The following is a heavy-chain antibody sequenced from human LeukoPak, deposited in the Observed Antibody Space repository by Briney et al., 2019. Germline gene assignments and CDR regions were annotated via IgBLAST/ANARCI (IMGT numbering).Heavy chain of an antibody. V-gene: IGHV3-23*01. Sequence: GGSLRLSCAASGFTFSSYAMSSVRQAPGKGLEWVSAISGSGGSTYYADSVKGRFTISRDNSKNTLYLQMNSLRAEDTAVYYCAKVRAVAGTIDYWGQGTLVTVSS. CDR2: ISGSGGST. D-gene: IGHD6-19*01. CDR1: GFTFSSYA. CDR3: AKVRAVAGTIDY. J-gene: IGHJ4*02.